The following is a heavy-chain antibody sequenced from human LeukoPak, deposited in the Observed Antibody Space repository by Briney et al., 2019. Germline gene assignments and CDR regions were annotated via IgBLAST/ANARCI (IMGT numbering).Heavy chain of an antibody. CDR3: ARAGQQLVLDS. CDR2: ISYSGST. Sequence: TSETLSLTCTVSGGSISNYYWSWIRQPPGKGLEWIGYISYSGSTNYNPSLKSRVTISVDTSKNQFSLKLSSVTAADTAVYYCARAGQQLVLDSWGQGTLVTVSS. D-gene: IGHD6-13*01. V-gene: IGHV4-59*01. CDR1: GGSISNYY. J-gene: IGHJ4*02.